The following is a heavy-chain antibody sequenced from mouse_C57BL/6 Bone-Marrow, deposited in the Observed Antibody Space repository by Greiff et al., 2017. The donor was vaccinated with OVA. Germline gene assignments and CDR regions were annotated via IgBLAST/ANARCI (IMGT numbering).Heavy chain of an antibody. J-gene: IGHJ2*01. Sequence: QVQLQQPGAELVKPGASVKLSCEASGYTFTSYWMHWVKQRPGQGLEWIGMIHPNSGSTNYNEKFKSKATLTVDKSSSTAYMQLSSLTSEDSAVYYCARRGHYYGSSYDYWGQGTTLTVSS. D-gene: IGHD1-1*01. V-gene: IGHV1-64*01. CDR2: IHPNSGST. CDR1: GYTFTSYW. CDR3: ARRGHYYGSSYDY.